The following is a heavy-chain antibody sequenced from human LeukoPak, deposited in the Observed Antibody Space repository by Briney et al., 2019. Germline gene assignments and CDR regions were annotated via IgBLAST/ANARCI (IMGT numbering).Heavy chain of an antibody. Sequence: SETLSLTCAVYGGSFSGYYWSWTRQPPGKGLEWIGEINHSGSTNYNPSLKSRVTISLDKSKNQVSLKLNSVTAADTAVYYCARALGAFDIWGQGTMVTVSS. CDR3: ARALGAFDI. CDR2: INHSGST. CDR1: GGSFSGYY. J-gene: IGHJ3*02. V-gene: IGHV4-34*01.